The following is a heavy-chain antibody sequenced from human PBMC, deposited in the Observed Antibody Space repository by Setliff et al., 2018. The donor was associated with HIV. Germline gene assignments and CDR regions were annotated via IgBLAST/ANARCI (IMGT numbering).Heavy chain of an antibody. Sequence: PGGSLRLSCAASGFIFKNYAMHWVRQAPGKGLEWVAVIAYDGSIKLYTDSVKGRFTISKDNAKNSVSLQMNSLRGDDTAMYYCARAFSGYKFDSWGFEIWGQGTMVTVSS. J-gene: IGHJ3*02. CDR1: GFIFKNYA. D-gene: IGHD5-18*01. CDR3: ARAFSGYKFDSWGFEI. CDR2: IAYDGSIK. V-gene: IGHV3-30*04.